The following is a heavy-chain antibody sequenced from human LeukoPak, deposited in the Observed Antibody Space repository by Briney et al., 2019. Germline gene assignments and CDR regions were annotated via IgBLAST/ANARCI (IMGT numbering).Heavy chain of an antibody. CDR2: IRYDGSNK. CDR1: GFTFSSYG. D-gene: IGHD4-17*01. Sequence: GGSLRLSCAASGFTFSSYGMHWVRQAPGKGLEWVAFIRYDGSNKYYADSVKGRFTISRDNSKNTLYLQMNSLRAEDTAVYYCAKLYYGDLTGGRVYWGQGTLVTVSS. CDR3: AKLYYGDLTGGRVY. V-gene: IGHV3-30*02. J-gene: IGHJ4*02.